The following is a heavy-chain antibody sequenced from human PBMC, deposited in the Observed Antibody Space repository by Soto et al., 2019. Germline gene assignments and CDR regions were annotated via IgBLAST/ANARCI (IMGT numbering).Heavy chain of an antibody. Sequence: QVQLMESGGGVVQPGRSLRLSCAASGFTFSSYGMYWVRQAPSRGLEWVAVISYDGIRKFYGDSVKGRFTISRDNSQNTVYLQMNSVRAEDTAVYYCVKDRRTEAYGMEVWGQGTTVTVSS. V-gene: IGHV3-30*18. CDR2: ISYDGIRK. CDR3: VKDRRTEAYGMEV. CDR1: GFTFSSYG. D-gene: IGHD2-21*01. J-gene: IGHJ6*02.